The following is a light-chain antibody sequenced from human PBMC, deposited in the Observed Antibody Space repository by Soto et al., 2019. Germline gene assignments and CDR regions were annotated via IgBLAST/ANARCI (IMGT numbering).Light chain of an antibody. J-gene: IGKJ1*01. Sequence: EIVLTQSPATLSLYPGERATLSCRASQSVSSNLAWYQQKPGQAPRLLIYGASTRATGIPARFSGSGSGTEFTLTISSLQSEDFAVYYCQQYNNWPPVTFGQGTKVDIK. CDR1: QSVSSN. V-gene: IGKV3-15*01. CDR2: GAS. CDR3: QQYNNWPPVT.